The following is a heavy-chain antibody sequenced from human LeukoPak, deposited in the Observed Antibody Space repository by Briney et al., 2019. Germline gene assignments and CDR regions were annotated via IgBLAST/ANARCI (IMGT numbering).Heavy chain of an antibody. CDR3: ARAGWLVLTLPYYYYYMDV. D-gene: IGHD6-19*01. J-gene: IGHJ6*03. Sequence: GASVKVSCKASGYTFTSYGISWVRQAPGQGLEWMGWISAYNGNTNYAQKLQGRVTMTTDTSTSTAYMELRSLRSDDTAVYYCARAGWLVLTLPYYYYYMDVWGKGTTVTVSS. CDR2: ISAYNGNT. CDR1: GYTFTSYG. V-gene: IGHV1-18*01.